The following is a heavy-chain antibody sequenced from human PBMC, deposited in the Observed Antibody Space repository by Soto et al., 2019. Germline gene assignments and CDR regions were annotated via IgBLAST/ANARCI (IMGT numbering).Heavy chain of an antibody. V-gene: IGHV6-1*01. CDR2: TYYRSKWYN. J-gene: IGHJ4*02. Sequence: SQTLSLTCAISGDSVSSNSAAWNWIRQSPSRGLEWLGRTYYRSKWYNDYAVSVKSRITINPDTSKNQFSLQLNSVTPEDTAVYYCARDKSSGYSSGWYPKYYFDYWGQGTLVTVSS. CDR3: ARDKSSGYSSGWYPKYYFDY. CDR1: GDSVSSNSAA. D-gene: IGHD6-19*01.